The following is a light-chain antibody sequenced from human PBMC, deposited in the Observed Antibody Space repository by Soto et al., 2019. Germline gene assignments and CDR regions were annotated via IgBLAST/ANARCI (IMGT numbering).Light chain of an antibody. V-gene: IGKV2-28*01. CDR1: QSLLHSNGYNY. CDR3: MQALQSPRT. J-gene: IGKJ4*01. CDR2: LGS. Sequence: DIVMTQSPLSLPVTPGEPASISCRSSQSLLHSNGYNYLDWYPQKPGQSPQLLIYLGSNRASGVPDRFSGSGSGTDFTLKSSSVEAGDVGVYYCMQALQSPRTFGGGTKLDIK.